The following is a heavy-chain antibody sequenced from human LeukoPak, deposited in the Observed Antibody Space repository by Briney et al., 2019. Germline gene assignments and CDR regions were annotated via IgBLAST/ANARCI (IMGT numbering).Heavy chain of an antibody. V-gene: IGHV3-21*01. J-gene: IGHJ4*02. D-gene: IGHD3-22*01. CDR3: ARDQGSSGLYYGY. CDR2: ISSTSSYI. Sequence: GGSLRLSYTASGISFRSYSMNWVRQAPGKGLEWVSSISSTSSYIYYADSVKGRFTVSRDNAKNSLYLQMNSLRAEDTAVYYCARDQGSSGLYYGYWGQGTLVTVSS. CDR1: GISFRSYS.